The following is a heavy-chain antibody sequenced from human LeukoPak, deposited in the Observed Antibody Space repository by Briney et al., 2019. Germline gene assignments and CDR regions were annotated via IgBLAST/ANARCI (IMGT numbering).Heavy chain of an antibody. J-gene: IGHJ4*02. CDR3: ARVLYGVAAAGTGIDY. D-gene: IGHD6-13*01. CDR1: GYTFTSYY. CDR2: INPNSGGT. V-gene: IGHV1-2*02. Sequence: GASVKVSCKASGYTFTSYYMHWVRQAPGQGLEWMGWINPNSGGTNYAQKFQGRVTMTRDTSISTAYMELSRLRSDDTAVYYCARVLYGVAAAGTGIDYWGQGTLVTVSS.